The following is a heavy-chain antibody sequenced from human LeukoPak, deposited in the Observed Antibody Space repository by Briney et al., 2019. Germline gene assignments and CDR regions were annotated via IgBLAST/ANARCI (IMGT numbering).Heavy chain of an antibody. V-gene: IGHV1-46*01. CDR2: INPSGGST. J-gene: IGHJ6*02. D-gene: IGHD4-11*01. CDR3: ARILPTTVDGMDV. Sequence: ASVKVSCKASGYTFTSYYMHWVRQAPGQGLEWMGIINPSGGSTSYAQKFQGRVTMTRNTSISTAYMELSSLRSEDTAVYYCARILPTTVDGMDVWGQGTTVTVSS. CDR1: GYTFTSYY.